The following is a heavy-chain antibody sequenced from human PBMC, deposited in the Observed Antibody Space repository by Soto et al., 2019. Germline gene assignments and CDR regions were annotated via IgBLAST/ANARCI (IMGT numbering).Heavy chain of an antibody. Sequence: EVQLVESGGDLVQPGGSLRLSCAASGFTFSNYWMHWVRQTPGKGLVWVSRINPDGSRTSYADSVRGRFTISRDNAKNTLYLQMNSLGAADTAVYYWARVAVTTSSFATWGHGTLVTVSS. CDR1: GFTFSNYW. CDR2: INPDGSRT. V-gene: IGHV3-74*01. CDR3: ARVAVTTSSFAT. D-gene: IGHD4-17*01. J-gene: IGHJ4*01.